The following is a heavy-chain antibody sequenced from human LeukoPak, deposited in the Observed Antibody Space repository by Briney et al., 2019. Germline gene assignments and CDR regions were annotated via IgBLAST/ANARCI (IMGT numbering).Heavy chain of an antibody. D-gene: IGHD3-22*01. CDR1: GYSFTSQW. J-gene: IGHJ4*02. V-gene: IGHV5-51*01. CDR3: ARRGSSGYYYYFDY. Sequence: GESLKISYKGSGYSFTSQWIAWGRPMPGKGLEWMGIIYPGDSDTRYSPSFQGQVTISADKSISTAYLQWSSLKASDTAMYYCARRGSSGYYYYFDYWGQGTLVTVSS. CDR2: IYPGDSDT.